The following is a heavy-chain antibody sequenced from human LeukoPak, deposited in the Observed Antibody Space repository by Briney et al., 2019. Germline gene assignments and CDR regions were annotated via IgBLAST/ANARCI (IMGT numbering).Heavy chain of an antibody. V-gene: IGHV5-51*01. J-gene: IGHJ4*02. Sequence: PGESLKISCKGSGYSFTNYWIGWVRQMSGKGLEWMGIIYPGDSDTTYSPSFQGQVTISADKSINTAYLQWSSLKASDTAMYYCARHSDAAMVVDCWGQGTLVTVSS. CDR1: GYSFTNYW. D-gene: IGHD5-18*01. CDR2: IYPGDSDT. CDR3: ARHSDAAMVVDC.